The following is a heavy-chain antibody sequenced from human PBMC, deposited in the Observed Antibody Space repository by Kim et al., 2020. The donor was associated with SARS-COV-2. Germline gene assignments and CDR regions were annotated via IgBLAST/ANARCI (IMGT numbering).Heavy chain of an antibody. CDR3: ARDLNQRGSAMVRGVRNWFEP. CDR1: GYTFTGYY. Sequence: ASVKVSCKASGYTFTGYYMHWVRQAPGQGLEWMGRINPNSGGTNYAQKFQGRVTMTRDTSISTAYMELSRLRSDDTAVYYCARDLNQRGSAMVRGVRNWFEPWGQGTLVTVSS. CDR2: INPNSGGT. D-gene: IGHD3-10*01. V-gene: IGHV1-2*06. J-gene: IGHJ5*02.